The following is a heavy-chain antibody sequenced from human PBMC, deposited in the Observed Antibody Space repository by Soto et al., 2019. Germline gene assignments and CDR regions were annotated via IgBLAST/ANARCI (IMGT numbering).Heavy chain of an antibody. CDR3: ARDPLRYYYDSSGYYNPDC. Sequence: SETLSLTCTFSVGSVSSGSYYWSWIRQPPWKGLEWIGYIYYSGSTNYNPSLKSRVTISVDTSKNQFSLKLSSVTAADTAVYYCARDPLRYYYDSSGYYNPDCCGKGTLVTVSP. CDR2: IYYSGST. CDR1: VGSVSSGSYY. D-gene: IGHD3-22*01. V-gene: IGHV4-61*01. J-gene: IGHJ4*02.